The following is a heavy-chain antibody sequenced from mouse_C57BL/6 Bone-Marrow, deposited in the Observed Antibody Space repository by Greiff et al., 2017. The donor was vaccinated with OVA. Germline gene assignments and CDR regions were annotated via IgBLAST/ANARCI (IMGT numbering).Heavy chain of an antibody. CDR2: ISSGGDYI. CDR1: GFTFSSYA. CDR3: TRLLDAMDY. Sequence: EVQLVESGEGLVKPGGSLKLSCAASGFTFSSYAMSWVRQTPEKRLEWVAYISSGGDYIYYADTVKGRFTISRDNARNTLYLQRSSLKSEDTAVYYCTRLLDAMDYWGQGTAVTVSS. V-gene: IGHV5-9-1*02. D-gene: IGHD2-1*01. J-gene: IGHJ4*01.